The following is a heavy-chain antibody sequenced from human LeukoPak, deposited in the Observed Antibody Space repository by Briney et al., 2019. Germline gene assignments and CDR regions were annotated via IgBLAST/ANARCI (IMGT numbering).Heavy chain of an antibody. CDR1: GFTFSSYA. Sequence: GGSLRLSCAASGFTFSSYAMSWVRQAPGKGLEWVSAISGSGGSTYYADSVKGRFTISRDNSKNTLYLQMNSLRAEDTAVYYCAKPPIAVAGKSPNWYFDLWGRGTLVTVSS. J-gene: IGHJ2*01. CDR3: AKPPIAVAGKSPNWYFDL. CDR2: ISGSGGST. V-gene: IGHV3-23*01. D-gene: IGHD6-19*01.